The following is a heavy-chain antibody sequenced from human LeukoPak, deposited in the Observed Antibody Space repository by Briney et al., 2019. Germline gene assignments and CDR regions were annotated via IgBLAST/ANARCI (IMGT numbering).Heavy chain of an antibody. V-gene: IGHV4-38-2*02. CDR2: INHSGST. CDR3: ARVARCTSCFDVDY. D-gene: IGHD2-2*01. Sequence: SETLSLNCTVSGYSISSGYYWSWIRQPPGKGLEWIGEINHSGSTNYNPSLKSRVTISVDTSKNQFSLKLSSVTAADTAVYYCARVARCTSCFDVDYWGQGTLVTVSS. J-gene: IGHJ4*02. CDR1: GYSISSGYY.